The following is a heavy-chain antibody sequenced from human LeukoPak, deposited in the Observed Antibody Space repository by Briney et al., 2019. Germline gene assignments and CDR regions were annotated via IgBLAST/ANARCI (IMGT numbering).Heavy chain of an antibody. Sequence: PSETLSLTCTVSGGSISSYYWSWIRQPPGKGLEWIGYIYYSGSTNYNPSLKSRVTISVDTSKNQFSLKLSPVTAADTAVYYCAREGGAEKGNWFDPWGQGTLVTVSS. CDR2: IYYSGST. V-gene: IGHV4-59*01. CDR3: AREGGAEKGNWFDP. J-gene: IGHJ5*02. CDR1: GGSISSYY. D-gene: IGHD3-16*01.